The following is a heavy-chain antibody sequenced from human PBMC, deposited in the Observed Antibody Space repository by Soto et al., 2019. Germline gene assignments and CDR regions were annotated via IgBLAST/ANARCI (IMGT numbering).Heavy chain of an antibody. Sequence: QITLKESGPTLVKPTQTLTLTCTFSGFSLSTNAVGVGWIRQPPGKALEWLALIYWDDDKRYSPSLKSRLTITKGTSKKQVVLTMTNMHPLDTATYYCAHGYSYAHYFVSWGQGTLVTVSS. D-gene: IGHD5-18*01. V-gene: IGHV2-5*02. J-gene: IGHJ4*02. CDR1: GFSLSTNAVG. CDR3: AHGYSYAHYFVS. CDR2: IYWDDDK.